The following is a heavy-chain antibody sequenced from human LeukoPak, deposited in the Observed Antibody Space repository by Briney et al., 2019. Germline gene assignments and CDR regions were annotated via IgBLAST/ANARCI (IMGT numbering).Heavy chain of an antibody. V-gene: IGHV3-23*01. CDR3: AKLAGIRGWFVYCFDY. Sequence: PGGSLRLSCAASGFTFGTHAMTWVRQAPGKGLEWVSGMSGRGDTSYYADSVKGRFTISRDNSKNTLFLQMNSLRAEDTAVYYCAKLAGIRGWFVYCFDYWGQGTLVTVS. J-gene: IGHJ4*02. CDR1: GFTFGTHA. CDR2: MSGRGDTS. D-gene: IGHD6-19*01.